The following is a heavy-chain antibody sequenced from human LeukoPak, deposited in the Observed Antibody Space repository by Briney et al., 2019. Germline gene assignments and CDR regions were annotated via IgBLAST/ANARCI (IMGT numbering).Heavy chain of an antibody. CDR1: GYTFTSYG. D-gene: IGHD2-15*01. Sequence: GASVKVSCKASGYTFTSYGISWVRQAPGQGLEWMGIINPSGGSTSYAQKFQGRVTMTRDTSTSTVYMELSSLRSEDTAVYYCAREAKPVVVVAAGPGYWGQGTLVTVSS. J-gene: IGHJ4*02. CDR2: INPSGGST. CDR3: AREAKPVVVVAAGPGY. V-gene: IGHV1-46*01.